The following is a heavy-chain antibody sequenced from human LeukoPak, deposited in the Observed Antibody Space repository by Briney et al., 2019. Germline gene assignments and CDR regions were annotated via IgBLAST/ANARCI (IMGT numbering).Heavy chain of an antibody. J-gene: IGHJ4*02. CDR1: GGSISSSAPY. V-gene: IGHV4-39*07. D-gene: IGHD3-3*01. CDR3: ARDPDFWSGYYYFDY. CDR2: ISYSGTT. Sequence: SETLSLTCTVSGGSISSSAPYWGWIRQPPGKGLEWIGSISYSGTTYYNPSLKSRVTISVDTSKNQLSLKLSSVTAADTAVYYCARDPDFWSGYYYFDYWGQGTLVTVSS.